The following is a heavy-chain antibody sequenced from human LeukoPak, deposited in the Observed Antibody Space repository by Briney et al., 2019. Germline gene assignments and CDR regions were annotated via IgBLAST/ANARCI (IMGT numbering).Heavy chain of an antibody. J-gene: IGHJ3*02. Sequence: GGSLRLSCAASGFTFSSYSMNWVRQAPGKGLEWVSSIRSSSSYIYYADSVKGRFTISRDNAKNSLYLQMNSLRAEDTAVYYCARALAGGAFDIWGQGTMVTVSS. CDR2: IRSSSSYI. D-gene: IGHD3-10*01. CDR1: GFTFSSYS. CDR3: ARALAGGAFDI. V-gene: IGHV3-21*01.